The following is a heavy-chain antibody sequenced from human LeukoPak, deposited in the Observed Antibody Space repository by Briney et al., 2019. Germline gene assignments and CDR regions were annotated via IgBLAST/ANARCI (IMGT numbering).Heavy chain of an antibody. Sequence: SETLSLTCTVSSGSISSSGYYWGWIRQPPGKGLEWIASTSYSGSTYYNPSLRSRLTISVDTSKNQFSLNLDFVTAADTAVYYSIGYTSTYFAVDHWGRGTLVTVSS. V-gene: IGHV4-39*01. CDR1: SGSISSSGYY. CDR3: IGYTSTYFAVDH. J-gene: IGHJ4*02. CDR2: TSYSGST. D-gene: IGHD2-2*02.